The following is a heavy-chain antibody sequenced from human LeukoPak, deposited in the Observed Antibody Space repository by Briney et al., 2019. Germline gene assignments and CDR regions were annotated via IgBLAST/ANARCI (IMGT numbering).Heavy chain of an antibody. V-gene: IGHV3-30*02. J-gene: IGHJ3*02. D-gene: IGHD1-26*01. Sequence: PGGSLRLSCAASGFTFSSYGMHWVRQTPGKGLEWVAFIRYDGSNKYYADSVKGRFTISRDNSKNTLYLQMNSLRAEDTAVYYCAKLSIVGATPDAFDIWGQGTMVTVSS. CDR1: GFTFSSYG. CDR2: IRYDGSNK. CDR3: AKLSIVGATPDAFDI.